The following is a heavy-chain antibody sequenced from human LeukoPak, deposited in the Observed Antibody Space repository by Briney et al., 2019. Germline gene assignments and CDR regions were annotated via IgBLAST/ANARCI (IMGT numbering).Heavy chain of an antibody. J-gene: IGHJ4*02. V-gene: IGHV1-46*01. CDR2: INPSDGST. CDR3: ARAVGSRSWYPIDS. D-gene: IGHD6-13*01. CDR1: GYTFTSYY. Sequence: ASVKVSCKASGYTFTSYYMHWVRQAPGQGLEWMGIINPSDGSTTYGQKFQGRVTMTRDTSTSTVYMEVSSLRSEDTAVYYCARAVGSRSWYPIDSWGQGTLVTVSS.